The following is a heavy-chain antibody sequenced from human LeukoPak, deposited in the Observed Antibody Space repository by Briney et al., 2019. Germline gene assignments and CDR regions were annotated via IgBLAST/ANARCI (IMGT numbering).Heavy chain of an antibody. Sequence: SETLSLTCTVSGGSITSYYWSWIRQPPGKGLEWIGYIYYSGSTNYNPSLKSRVTISVDTSKNQFSLKLSSVADADTAVYYCARGGVNYKIAGPWGQGALVTVSS. J-gene: IGHJ5*02. V-gene: IGHV4-59*01. CDR3: ARGGVNYKIAGP. CDR1: GGSITSYY. D-gene: IGHD3-10*01. CDR2: IYYSGST.